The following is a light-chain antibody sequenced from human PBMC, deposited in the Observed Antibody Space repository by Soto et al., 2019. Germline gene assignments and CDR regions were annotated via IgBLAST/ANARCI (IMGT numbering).Light chain of an antibody. V-gene: IGLV2-14*01. CDR1: SGDVGSYNR. J-gene: IGLJ1*01. Sequence: QSALTQPASVSGAPGQSITISCTGTSGDVGSYNRVSWYQQHPGKAPKLIIYEVTDRPSGVSNRFSGSKSGNTASLTISGLQAEDEAEYYCRSSKTIKTGACVFGTGTKLTVL. CDR3: RSSKTIKTGACV. CDR2: EVT.